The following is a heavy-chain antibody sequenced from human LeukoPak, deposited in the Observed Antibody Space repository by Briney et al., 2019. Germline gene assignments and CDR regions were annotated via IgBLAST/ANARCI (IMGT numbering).Heavy chain of an antibody. CDR1: GGSISSYY. D-gene: IGHD5-24*01. CDR2: IYYSGST. CDR3: ARDRGDGYNRDAFDI. J-gene: IGHJ3*02. V-gene: IGHV4-59*01. Sequence: SETLSLTCTVSGGSISSYYWSWIRQPPGKGLEWNGYIYYSGSTNYNPSLKSRVTISVDTSKNQFSLKLSSVTAADTAVYYCARDRGDGYNRDAFDIWGQGTMATVSS.